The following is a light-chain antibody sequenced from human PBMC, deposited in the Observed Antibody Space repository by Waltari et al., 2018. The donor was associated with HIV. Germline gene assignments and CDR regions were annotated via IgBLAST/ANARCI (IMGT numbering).Light chain of an antibody. V-gene: IGLV1-47*01. Sequence: QSFLTQPPSASGTPGQTVTISCSGSSSNIANDNVYWYQQLPGMTPKLLIYKNFRRPCGVPDRFAASKSGTSASLTISGLRSADEADYYCVGWDSSLSAYVFGAGTKVAVL. CDR2: KNF. CDR3: VGWDSSLSAYV. CDR1: SSNIANDN. J-gene: IGLJ1*01.